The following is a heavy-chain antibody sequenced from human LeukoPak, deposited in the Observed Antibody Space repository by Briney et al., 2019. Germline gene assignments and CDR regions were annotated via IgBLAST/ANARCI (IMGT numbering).Heavy chain of an antibody. J-gene: IGHJ4*02. V-gene: IGHV4-34*01. D-gene: IGHD2-2*01. Sequence: PSETLSLTCAVYGGSFSGYYWSWIRQPPGKGLEWIGEINHSGSTNYNPSLKSRVTISVDTSKNQFSLKLSSVTAADTAVYYCARAGGYCSSTSCHKRGYFDYWGQGTLVTVSS. CDR1: GGSFSGYY. CDR2: INHSGST. CDR3: ARAGGYCSSTSCHKRGYFDY.